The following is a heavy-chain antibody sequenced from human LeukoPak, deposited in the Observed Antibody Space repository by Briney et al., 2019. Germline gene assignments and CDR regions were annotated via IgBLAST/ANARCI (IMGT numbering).Heavy chain of an antibody. Sequence: GRSLRLSCAASGFTFSSYAMHWVRQAPGKGLEWVAVISYDGSNKYYADSVKGRFTISRDNSKNTLYLQINSLRAEDTAVYYCARESMITFGGVIVGPFDYWGQGTLVTVSS. D-gene: IGHD3-16*02. CDR1: GFTFSSYA. CDR2: ISYDGSNK. CDR3: ARESMITFGGVIVGPFDY. V-gene: IGHV3-30*04. J-gene: IGHJ4*02.